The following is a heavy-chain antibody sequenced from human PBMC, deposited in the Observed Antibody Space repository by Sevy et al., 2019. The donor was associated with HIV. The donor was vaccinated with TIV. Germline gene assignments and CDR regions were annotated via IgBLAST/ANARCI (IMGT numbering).Heavy chain of an antibody. D-gene: IGHD3-10*01. J-gene: IGHJ6*02. V-gene: IGHV3-21*06. CDR1: GFTFSYYT. Sequence: GGSLRLSCAASGFTFSYYTMNWVRQAPGKGLEWVSYISSGSSYISYTDSVKGRFTNSRDNAKNSLYLQMNSLRPEDTAMYFCARDRDYYGSGTFDAWGQGTTVTVSS. CDR3: ARDRDYYGSGTFDA. CDR2: ISSGSSYI.